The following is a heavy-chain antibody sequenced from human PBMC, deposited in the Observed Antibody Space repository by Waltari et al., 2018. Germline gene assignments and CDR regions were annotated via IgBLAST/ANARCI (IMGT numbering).Heavy chain of an antibody. D-gene: IGHD3-10*01. CDR2: IDTSGST. CDR1: GGSISSGSYY. Sequence: QVQLQESGPGLVKPSQTLSLTCTVSGGSISSGSYYWSWIRQPAGKGLEWIGRIDTSGSTNYNPTRKSRVTISVDTSKNQFSLKLSSVTAADTAVYYCAREDGSGSFDYWGQGTLVTVSS. J-gene: IGHJ4*02. CDR3: AREDGSGSFDY. V-gene: IGHV4-61*02.